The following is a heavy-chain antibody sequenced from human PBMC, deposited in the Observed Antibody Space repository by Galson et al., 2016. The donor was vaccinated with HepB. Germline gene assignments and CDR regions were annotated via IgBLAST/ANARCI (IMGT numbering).Heavy chain of an antibody. CDR1: GYTFTDYN. V-gene: IGHV1-2*02. D-gene: IGHD2-2*01. CDR2: INPKSGDT. CDR3: VRAIRTGPAAGAY. Sequence: SVKVSCKASGYTFTDYNIHWVRQAPGRGLEWMAWINPKSGDTQSAQKFQGRVTMTSDMSISTAYLELSRLTSDDTAVYYCVRAIRTGPAAGAYWGQGTLVTVSS. J-gene: IGHJ4*02.